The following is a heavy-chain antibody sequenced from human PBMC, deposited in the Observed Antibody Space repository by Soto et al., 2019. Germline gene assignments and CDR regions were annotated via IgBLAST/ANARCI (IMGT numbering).Heavy chain of an antibody. J-gene: IGHJ4*02. D-gene: IGHD1-26*01. CDR1: GGTFSSDA. CDR3: ARAVSGSYLFDY. V-gene: IGHV1-69*06. Sequence: ASVKVSCQASGGTFSSDAISWVRQAPGQGLEWMGGIIPIFGTANYAQKFQGRVTITADKSTSTAYMELSSLRSEDTAVYYCARAVSGSYLFDYWGQGTLVTVSS. CDR2: IIPIFGTA.